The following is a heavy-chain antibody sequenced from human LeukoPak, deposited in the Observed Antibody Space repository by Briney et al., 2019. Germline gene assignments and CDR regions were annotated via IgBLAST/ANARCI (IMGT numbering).Heavy chain of an antibody. V-gene: IGHV4-59*08. J-gene: IGHJ6*02. CDR1: GGSISNSY. CDR3: ARWGYGSSWYYYYDMDV. Sequence: SETLSLTCSVSGGSISNSYWNWIRQPPGKGLEWIGYISYSGTTNSNPSLKSRVTLSVDTSKNELSLKLNSVTAADTAVYYCARWGYGSSWYYYYDMDVWGQGTTVTVSS. D-gene: IGHD6-13*01. CDR2: ISYSGTT.